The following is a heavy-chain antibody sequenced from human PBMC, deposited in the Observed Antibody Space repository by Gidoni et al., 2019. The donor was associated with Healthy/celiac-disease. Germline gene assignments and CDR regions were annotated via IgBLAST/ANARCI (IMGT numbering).Heavy chain of an antibody. D-gene: IGHD2-2*01. V-gene: IGHV4-39*01. CDR1: GGSISSNSYY. CDR3: ARQQVRGVIGWFDT. Sequence: QLQLEESGPGLVKPSETLSLTCTVSGGSISSNSYYWGWIRQPPGKGLEWIGSIYYSGSTYFNSSLKSRVTISLDTSKTQFSLKLRSVSATDTAVYYCARQQVRGVIGWFDTWGQGTLVTVSS. CDR2: IYYSGST. J-gene: IGHJ5*02.